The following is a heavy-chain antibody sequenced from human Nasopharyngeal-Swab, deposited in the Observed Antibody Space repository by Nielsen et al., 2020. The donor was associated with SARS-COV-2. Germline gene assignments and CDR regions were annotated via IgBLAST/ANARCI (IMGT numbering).Heavy chain of an antibody. J-gene: IGHJ6*02. Sequence: LSLTCAASGFTFSSYAMHWVRQAPGKGLEWVAVISYDGSKKYYADSVKGRFTISRDNSKNTLYLQMNSLRAEDTAVYYCARDQGSSWYTYYYYYGMDVWGQGATVTVSS. CDR1: GFTFSSYA. D-gene: IGHD6-13*01. CDR3: ARDQGSSWYTYYYYYGMDV. CDR2: ISYDGSKK. V-gene: IGHV3-30-3*01.